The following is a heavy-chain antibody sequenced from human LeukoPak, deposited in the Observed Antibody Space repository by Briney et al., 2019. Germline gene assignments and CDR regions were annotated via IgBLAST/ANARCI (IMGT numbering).Heavy chain of an antibody. Sequence: GGSLRLSCKASGLTFSTSGFNWVRQAPGKGLEWVASIGPTGSDRYHADSIKGRFTISRDNANNFLYLQMNSLRAEDTAVYYCATETNGRHYDYWGQGTLLTVS. CDR2: IGPTGSDR. J-gene: IGHJ4*02. CDR1: GLTFSTSG. V-gene: IGHV3-21*06. CDR3: ATETNGRHYDY. D-gene: IGHD1-14*01.